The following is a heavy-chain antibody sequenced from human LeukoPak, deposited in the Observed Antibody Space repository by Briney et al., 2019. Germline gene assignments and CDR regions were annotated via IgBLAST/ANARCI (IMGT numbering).Heavy chain of an antibody. CDR1: GGSISSSSYY. D-gene: IGHD4-17*01. J-gene: IGHJ4*02. Sequence: SETLSLTCTVSGGSISSSSYYWGWIRQPPGKGLEWIGSIYYSGSTYYNPSLKSRVTLSVDTSKNQFSLKLSSVTAADTAVYYCARLDYGDYSEFDYWGQGTLVTVSS. CDR3: ARLDYGDYSEFDY. V-gene: IGHV4-39*01. CDR2: IYYSGST.